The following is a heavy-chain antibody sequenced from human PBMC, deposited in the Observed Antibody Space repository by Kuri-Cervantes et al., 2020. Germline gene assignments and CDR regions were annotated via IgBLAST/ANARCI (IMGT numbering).Heavy chain of an antibody. CDR2: ISSNGGST. Sequence: GESLKISCAASGFTFRRYAMHWVRQAPGKGLKYVSGISSNGGSTLYADSVKGRFTISRDNAKNSLYLQLNSLRAEDTAVYYCARETTVTTVVDYWGQGTLVTVSS. CDR1: GFTFRRYA. CDR3: ARETTVTTVVDY. J-gene: IGHJ4*02. D-gene: IGHD4-17*01. V-gene: IGHV3-64*04.